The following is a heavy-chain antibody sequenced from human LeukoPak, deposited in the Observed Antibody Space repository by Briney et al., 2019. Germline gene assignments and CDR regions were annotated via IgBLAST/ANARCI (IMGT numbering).Heavy chain of an antibody. Sequence: SETLSLTCTVSGGSISSYYWSWIRQPPGKGLEWIGYIYYSGSTNYNPSLKSRVTISVDTSKNQFSLKLSSVTAADTAVYYCARSSGWSKGAFDIWGQGTMVTVSP. D-gene: IGHD6-19*01. CDR1: GGSISSYY. J-gene: IGHJ3*02. CDR2: IYYSGST. V-gene: IGHV4-59*01. CDR3: ARSSGWSKGAFDI.